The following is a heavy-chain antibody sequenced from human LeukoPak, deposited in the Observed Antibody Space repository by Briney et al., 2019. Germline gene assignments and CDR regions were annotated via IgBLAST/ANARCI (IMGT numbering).Heavy chain of an antibody. CDR2: ISSSSSTI. V-gene: IGHV3-48*01. Sequence: GGSLRLSCAVSGFTFNSYAMSWVRQAPGKGLEWVSYISSSSSTIYYADSVKGRFTISRDNSKNTLYLQMNSLRAEDTAVYYCARDESSSCNYWGQGTLVTVSS. CDR1: GFTFNSYA. CDR3: ARDESSSCNY. D-gene: IGHD6-13*01. J-gene: IGHJ4*02.